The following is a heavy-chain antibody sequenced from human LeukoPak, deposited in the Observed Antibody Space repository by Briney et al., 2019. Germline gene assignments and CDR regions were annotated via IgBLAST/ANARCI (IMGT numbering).Heavy chain of an antibody. CDR3: ARTAYYYDSSGDY. CDR2: IYYSGST. J-gene: IGHJ4*02. D-gene: IGHD3-22*01. Sequence: SETLSLTCTVSGGSISIGGYYWSWIRQHPGKGLEWIGYIYYSGSTYYNPSLKSRVTISVDTSKNQFSLKLSSVTAADTAVYYCARTAYYYDSSGDYWGQGTLVTVSS. V-gene: IGHV4-31*03. CDR1: GGSISIGGYY.